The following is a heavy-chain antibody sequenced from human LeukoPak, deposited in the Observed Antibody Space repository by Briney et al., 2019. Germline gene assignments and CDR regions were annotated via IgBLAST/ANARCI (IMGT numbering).Heavy chain of an antibody. J-gene: IGHJ4*02. CDR3: ARAGPYSGGSLDY. D-gene: IGHD1-26*01. CDR1: GFTFSSYE. Sequence: GGSLRLSCAASGFTFSSYEMNWVRQAPGKGLEWVSYISSSGSTIYYADSVKGRFTISRDNAKNSLYLQMNSLRAEDTAVYYCARAGPYSGGSLDYWGQGTLVTVSS. CDR2: ISSSGSTI. V-gene: IGHV3-48*03.